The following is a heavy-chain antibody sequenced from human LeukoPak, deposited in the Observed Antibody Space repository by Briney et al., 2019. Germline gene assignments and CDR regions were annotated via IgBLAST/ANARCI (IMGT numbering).Heavy chain of an antibody. CDR1: GYTFTSYG. D-gene: IGHD3-22*01. J-gene: IGHJ4*02. CDR2: ISAYNGHT. CDR3: ARDLTHRRNYDNSGYQIVPAF. Sequence: ASVKVSCKASGYTFTSYGISWVRQAPGQGLEWMGWISAYNGHTRYVQKLQDRVTMTTDTSTSTAYMDLRSLRSGDTAVYYCARDLTHRRNYDNSGYQIVPAFWGQGTLVTVSS. V-gene: IGHV1-18*01.